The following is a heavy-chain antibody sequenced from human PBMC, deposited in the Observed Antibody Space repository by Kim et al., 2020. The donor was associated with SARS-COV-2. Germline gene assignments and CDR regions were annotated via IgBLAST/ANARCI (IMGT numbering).Heavy chain of an antibody. V-gene: IGHV3-33*01. CDR3: ARTLVLSGYYGMDV. J-gene: IGHJ6*02. D-gene: IGHD3-10*01. Sequence: YADSVKGRVTISGDNSKNTLYLQMNSLRAEDTAVYYCARTLVLSGYYGMDVWGQGTTVTVSS.